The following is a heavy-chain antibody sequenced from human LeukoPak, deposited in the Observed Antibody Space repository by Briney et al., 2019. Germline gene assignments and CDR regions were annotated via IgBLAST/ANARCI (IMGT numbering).Heavy chain of an antibody. Sequence: GRSLRLSCAASGFTFDDYAMHWARQAPGKGLEWVSGISWNSGSISYADSVKGRFTISRDNAKNSLYLQMNSLRAEDTALYYCAKGREYSYGPLDYWGQGTLVTVSS. CDR2: ISWNSGSI. CDR3: AKGREYSYGPLDY. CDR1: GFTFDDYA. V-gene: IGHV3-9*01. J-gene: IGHJ4*02. D-gene: IGHD5-18*01.